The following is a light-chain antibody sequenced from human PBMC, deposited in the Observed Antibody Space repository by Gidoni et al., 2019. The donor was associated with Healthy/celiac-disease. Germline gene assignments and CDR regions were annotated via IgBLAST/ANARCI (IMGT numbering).Light chain of an antibody. CDR3: CSYAGSYTFV. CDR2: DVS. J-gene: IGLJ2*01. CDR1: SSDVGGYNF. Sequence: QSALTQPRSVSGSPGQSVTISCTGTSSDVGGYNFVSGYQQDPGKAPKLIIYDVSKRPSGVPDRFSGSKSCNTSSLTISGLQAEDEADYYCCSYAGSYTFVFGGGTKLTVL. V-gene: IGLV2-11*01.